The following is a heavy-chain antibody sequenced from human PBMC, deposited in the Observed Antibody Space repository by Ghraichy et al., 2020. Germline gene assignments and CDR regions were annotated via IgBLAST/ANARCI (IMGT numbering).Heavy chain of an antibody. CDR2: IYFSGHT. CDR3: ARHLTRYCSTTNCYLYVFDV. J-gene: IGHJ3*01. CDR1: GGSINNNNYY. D-gene: IGHD2-2*01. V-gene: IGHV4-39*01. Sequence: SETLSLTCTVSGGSINNNNYYWGWIRQTPGKGLEWIGSIYFSGHTYYNPSLKSRVTISVDTSKNQFSLKLSSVTAADTALYYCARHLTRYCSTTNCYLYVFDVWGQGTMVTASS.